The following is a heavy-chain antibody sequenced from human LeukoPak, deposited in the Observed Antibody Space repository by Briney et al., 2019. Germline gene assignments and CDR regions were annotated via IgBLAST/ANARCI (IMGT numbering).Heavy chain of an antibody. Sequence: GASVKVSCKASGYTFTDYYIHWVRQAPGHGLEWMGWVNPHSGGTNFAQRFRGRVTLTRGTSISTAYMELSRLRSDDTAVYYCARALTVTTSWAFDYWGQGTLVTVSS. CDR3: ARALTVTTSWAFDY. CDR2: VNPHSGGT. J-gene: IGHJ4*02. D-gene: IGHD4-17*01. V-gene: IGHV1-2*02. CDR1: GYTFTDYY.